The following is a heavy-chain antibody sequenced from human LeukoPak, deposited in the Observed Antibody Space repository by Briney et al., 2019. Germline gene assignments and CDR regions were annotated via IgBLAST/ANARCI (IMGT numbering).Heavy chain of an antibody. J-gene: IGHJ4*02. CDR1: GFTFSSYA. CDR2: ISTSGGTT. Sequence: GASLRLSCAASGFTFSSYAMSWVRQAPGKGLEWVSGISTSGGTTSSADSVKGRFTISRDNPGNTLYMQMNSLRAEDTAVYYCAIMHRYYDGSGYWVQWGQGTLVTVSS. CDR3: AIMHRYYDGSGYWVQ. D-gene: IGHD3-22*01. V-gene: IGHV3-23*01.